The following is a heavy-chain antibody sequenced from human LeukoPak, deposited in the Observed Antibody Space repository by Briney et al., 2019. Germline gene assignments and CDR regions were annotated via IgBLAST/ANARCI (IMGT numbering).Heavy chain of an antibody. CDR3: AKVGDNWDFDY. V-gene: IGHV3-23*01. J-gene: IGHJ4*02. CDR2: ISGSGGST. Sequence: GGSLRLSCAASGFTFSTYSMNWVRQAPGKGLEWVSAISGSGGSTYYADSVKGRFTISRDNSKNTLYLQMNSLRTEDTAVYYCAKVGDNWDFDYWGQGTLVSVSS. CDR1: GFTFSTYS. D-gene: IGHD3-16*01.